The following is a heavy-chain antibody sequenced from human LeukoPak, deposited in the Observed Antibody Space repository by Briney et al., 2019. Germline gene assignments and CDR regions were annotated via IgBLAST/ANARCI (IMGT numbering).Heavy chain of an antibody. D-gene: IGHD3-3*01. J-gene: IGHJ6*03. CDR2: IKSKTDGGTT. CDR1: GFTFSNAW. V-gene: IGHV3-15*01. Sequence: GGSLRLSCAASGFTFSNAWMRWVRQAPGKGLEWVGRIKSKTDGGTTDYAAPVKGRFTISRDDSKNTLYLQMNSLKTEDTAVYYCTTLSVLRFLEWLMDYHYYYMDVWGKGTTVTVSS. CDR3: TTLSVLRFLEWLMDYHYYYMDV.